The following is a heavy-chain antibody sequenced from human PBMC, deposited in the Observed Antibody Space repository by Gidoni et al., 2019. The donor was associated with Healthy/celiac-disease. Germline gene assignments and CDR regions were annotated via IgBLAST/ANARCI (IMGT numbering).Heavy chain of an antibody. Sequence: QVHLVQSGSELKKPGASVKVSCKVSGYTFMDYAMSWVRQAPGQGLEWMGWINTKTGNPTYAQDFTGRFVFSLDTSVSTTFLQISSLKTDDTAVYYCVRGRIYFDYWGQGTLVTVSS. V-gene: IGHV7-4-1*02. D-gene: IGHD5-12*01. CDR2: INTKTGNP. CDR3: VRGRIYFDY. CDR1: GYTFMDYA. J-gene: IGHJ4*02.